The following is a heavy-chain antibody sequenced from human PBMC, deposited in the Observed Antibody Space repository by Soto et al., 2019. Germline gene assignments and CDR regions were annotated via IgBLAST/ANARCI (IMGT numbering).Heavy chain of an antibody. CDR1: GYSFTSYW. CDR2: IYPGDSDT. D-gene: IGHD2-15*01. CDR3: ARRGYCSGGSCYEDYCGMDV. V-gene: IGHV5-51*01. Sequence: GESLKISCKGSGYSFTSYWIGWVRQMPGKGLEWMGIIYPGDSDTRYSPSFQGQVTISADKSISTAYLQWSSLKASDTAMYYCARRGYCSGGSCYEDYCGMDVWGQGTTVTVSS. J-gene: IGHJ6*02.